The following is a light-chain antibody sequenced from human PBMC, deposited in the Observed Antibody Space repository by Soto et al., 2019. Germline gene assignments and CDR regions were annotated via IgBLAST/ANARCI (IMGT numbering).Light chain of an antibody. CDR2: AAS. Sequence: EIVLTQSPGTLSLSPGERATLSCRASQIVSSIYLAWYQQKPGQAHRLVIYAASSRATGIPDRFSGSGSGTDFTLTISRVEPEDFAVYYCQQYSRSPQKMYTFGQGTKLEIK. CDR3: QQYSRSPQKMYT. CDR1: QIVSSIY. V-gene: IGKV3-20*01. J-gene: IGKJ2*01.